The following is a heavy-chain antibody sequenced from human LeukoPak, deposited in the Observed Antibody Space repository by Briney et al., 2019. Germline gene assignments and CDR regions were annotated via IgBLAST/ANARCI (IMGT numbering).Heavy chain of an antibody. J-gene: IGHJ4*02. CDR3: ARAKSSGWPYYFDY. V-gene: IGHV4-30-2*01. CDR2: IYHSGST. D-gene: IGHD6-19*01. CDR1: GGPISSGGYY. Sequence: SETLSLTCTVSGGPISSGGYYWSWIRQPPGKGLEWIGYIYHSGSTYYNPSLKSRVTISVDRSKNQFSLKLSSVTAADTAVYYCARAKSSGWPYYFDYWGQGTLVTVSS.